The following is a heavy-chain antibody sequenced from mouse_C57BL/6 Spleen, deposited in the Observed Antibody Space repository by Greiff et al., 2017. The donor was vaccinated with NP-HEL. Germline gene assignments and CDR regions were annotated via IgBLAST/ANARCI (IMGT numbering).Heavy chain of an antibody. J-gene: IGHJ4*01. CDR2: IDPSDSYT. V-gene: IGHV1-50*01. CDR1: GYTFTSYW. D-gene: IGHD2-14*01. CDR3: ARVRNYAMDY. Sequence: QVQLQQSGAELVKPGASVKLSCKASGYTFTSYWMQWVKQRPGQGLEWIGEIDPSDSYTNYNQKFKGKSTLTVDNSSSTAYMQLSSLTSEDSAVYYCARVRNYAMDYWGQGSSVTVSA.